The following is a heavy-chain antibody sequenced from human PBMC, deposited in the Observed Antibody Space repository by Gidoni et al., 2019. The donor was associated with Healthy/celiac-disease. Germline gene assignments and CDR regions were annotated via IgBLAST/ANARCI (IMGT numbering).Heavy chain of an antibody. D-gene: IGHD1-26*01. V-gene: IGHV1-46*03. Sequence: QVQLVQSGAVVMKPGASVKASCKASGNTFTSSYMHWVRQAPGQGLEGMGRINPSGGSTSYAQKFQGRVTMTSDTSTSTVYMELSSLRSEDTAVYYCARGDRELLRDYWGQGTLVTVSS. CDR3: ARGDRELLRDY. CDR2: INPSGGST. J-gene: IGHJ4*02. CDR1: GNTFTSSY.